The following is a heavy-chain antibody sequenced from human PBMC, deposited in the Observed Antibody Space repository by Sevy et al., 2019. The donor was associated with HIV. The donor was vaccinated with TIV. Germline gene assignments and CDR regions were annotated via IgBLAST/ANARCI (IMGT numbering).Heavy chain of an antibody. D-gene: IGHD2-2*01. V-gene: IGHV3-7*03. CDR1: GFTFSNYW. CDR2: IKRDGSEN. CDR3: ARDCNSASCLWGLDV. Sequence: GGSLRLSCAASGFTFSNYWMTWVRQAPGKGLEWVANIKRDGSENYYVASVKGRFTISRDNAKNSLYMQMNSLRAEDTAVYYCARDCNSASCLWGLDVWGQGTTVTVSS. J-gene: IGHJ6*02.